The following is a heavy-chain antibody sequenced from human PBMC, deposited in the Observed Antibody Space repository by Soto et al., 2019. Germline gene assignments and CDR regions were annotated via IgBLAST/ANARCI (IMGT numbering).Heavy chain of an antibody. D-gene: IGHD2-2*01. CDR3: AGDSRYCSSISWYGPPQFDY. CDR1: GYTFTSYG. CDR2: ISAYNGNT. J-gene: IGHJ4*02. Sequence: ASVKVSCKASGYTFTSYGISWVRQAPGQGLEWMGWISAYNGNTNYAQKLQGRVTMTTDTSTSTAYMELRSLRSDDTAVYYCAGDSRYCSSISWYGPPQFDYWGQGTPVT. V-gene: IGHV1-18*01.